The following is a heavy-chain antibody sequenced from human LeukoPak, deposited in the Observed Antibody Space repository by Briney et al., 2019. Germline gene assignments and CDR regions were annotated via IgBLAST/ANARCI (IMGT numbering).Heavy chain of an antibody. CDR2: ISGSGGST. J-gene: IGHJ4*02. D-gene: IGHD3-9*01. CDR3: AKVRHDILTVACFDY. Sequence: GGSLRLSCAASGFTFSSYAMSWVRQAPGKGLEWVSAISGSGGSTYHADSVKGRFTISRDNSKNTLYLQMNSLRAEDTAVYYCAKVRHDILTVACFDYWGQGTLVTVSS. V-gene: IGHV3-23*01. CDR1: GFTFSSYA.